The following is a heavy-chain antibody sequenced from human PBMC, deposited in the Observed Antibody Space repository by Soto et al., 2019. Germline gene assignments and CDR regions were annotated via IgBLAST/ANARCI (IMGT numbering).Heavy chain of an antibody. CDR3: ARDRDWNLHY. J-gene: IGHJ4*02. CDR2: ISTDKGNT. D-gene: IGHD1-7*01. Sequence: AASVKVSCKASGYSFTTYGMTWVRQAPGQGLEWMGWISTDKGNTKYAQNFQSRATLTTDTSTSTAYMELRSLRSDDTAVYYCARDRDWNLHYWGQGTLVTV. CDR1: GYSFTTYG. V-gene: IGHV1-18*01.